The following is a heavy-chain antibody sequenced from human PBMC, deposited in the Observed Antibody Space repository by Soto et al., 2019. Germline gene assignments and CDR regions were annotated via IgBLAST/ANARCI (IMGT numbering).Heavy chain of an antibody. CDR1: GFSLGPYG. CDR3: ARWNGFGDS. D-gene: IGHD1-1*01. Sequence: GGSLRLSCAVSGFSLGPYGVTWVRQTPEKGLEWVTGFSGGSGAIFYADSVRGRSTISRDSSTAYLQMNNLRPEDTAVYFCARWNGFGDSWGQGSLVTVS. J-gene: IGHJ4*02. CDR2: FSGGSGAI. V-gene: IGHV3-23*01.